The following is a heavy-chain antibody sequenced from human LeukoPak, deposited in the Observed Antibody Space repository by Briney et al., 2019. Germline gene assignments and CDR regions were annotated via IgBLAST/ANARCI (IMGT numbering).Heavy chain of an antibody. V-gene: IGHV1-2*06. D-gene: IGHD3-10*01. J-gene: IGHJ4*02. CDR3: ARVRTMVRGVTGNLDY. CDR2: INPNSGGT. Sequence: ASVKVSCKASGYTFTSYYMHWVRQAPGQGLEWMGRINPNSGGTNYAQKFQGRVTMTRDTSISTAYMELSRLRSDDTAVYYCARVRTMVRGVTGNLDYWGQGTLVTVSS. CDR1: GYTFTSYY.